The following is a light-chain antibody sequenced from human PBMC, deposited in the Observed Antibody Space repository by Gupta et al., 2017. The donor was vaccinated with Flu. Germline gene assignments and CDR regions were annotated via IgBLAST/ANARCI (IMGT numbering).Light chain of an antibody. J-gene: IGLJ3*02. Sequence: KNNNGGNKGVSWQQQHQRHPPRLLSYSNDNRPATILGRFSASKAGNTASLTISGVEAEDEDDYCWAAWNSSLNLWVFGGGTKLTVL. CDR3: AAWNSSLNLWV. CDR2: SND. CDR1: NNNGGNKG. V-gene: IGLV10-54*04.